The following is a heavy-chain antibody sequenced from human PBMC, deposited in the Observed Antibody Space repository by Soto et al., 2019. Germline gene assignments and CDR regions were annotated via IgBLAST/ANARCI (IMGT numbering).Heavy chain of an antibody. CDR2: IYYSGST. CDR1: GGSISSGDYY. CDR3: ARGMGYYDSSGYHGGIHYYYGMDV. J-gene: IGHJ6*02. Sequence: SETLSLTCTVSGGSISSGDYYWSWIRQPPGKGLEWIGYIYYSGSTYYNPSLKSRVTISVDTSKNQFSLKLSSVTAADTAVYYCARGMGYYDSSGYHGGIHYYYGMDVWGQGTTVTVSS. D-gene: IGHD3-22*01. V-gene: IGHV4-30-4*01.